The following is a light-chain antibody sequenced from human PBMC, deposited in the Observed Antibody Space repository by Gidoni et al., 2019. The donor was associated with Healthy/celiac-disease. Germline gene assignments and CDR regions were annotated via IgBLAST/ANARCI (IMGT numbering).Light chain of an antibody. CDR3: QQSYSTPFT. Sequence: DIQMTQSPSSLSASVGDRGTITCQASQSISSYLNWYQQKPGKAPKLLIYAASSLQSGVPSRFSGSGSGTDFTLTISSLQPEDFATYYCQQSYSTPFTFGPGTKVDIK. CDR2: AAS. J-gene: IGKJ3*01. CDR1: QSISSY. V-gene: IGKV1-39*01.